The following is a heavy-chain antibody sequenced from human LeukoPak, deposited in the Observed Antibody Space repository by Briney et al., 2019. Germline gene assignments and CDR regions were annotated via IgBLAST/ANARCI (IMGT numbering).Heavy chain of an antibody. V-gene: IGHV4-59*12. J-gene: IGHJ6*02. CDR3: ARGSYYGSGSYYKGRSYGMDV. CDR2: IYHSGST. CDR1: GGSISSYY. Sequence: PSETLSLTCTVSGGSISSYYWSWIRQPPGKGLEWIGYIYHSGSTYYNPSLKSRVTISVDRSKNQFSLKLSSVTAADTAVYYCARGSYYGSGSYYKGRSYGMDVWGQGTTVTVSS. D-gene: IGHD3-10*01.